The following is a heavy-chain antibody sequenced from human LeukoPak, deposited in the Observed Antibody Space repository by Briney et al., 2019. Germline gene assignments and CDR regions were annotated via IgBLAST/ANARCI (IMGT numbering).Heavy chain of an antibody. Sequence: GRSLRLSCAASGFTVSRNYMSWVRQAPGKGLEWVSVIYSGGSTYYADSVKGRFTISRDNSKNTLYLKMNSLRAEDTAVYYCAKDSSVYHYDSRNLDYWGQGTLVIVSS. V-gene: IGHV3-53*05. CDR1: GFTVSRNY. CDR2: IYSGGST. D-gene: IGHD3-22*01. J-gene: IGHJ4*02. CDR3: AKDSSVYHYDSRNLDY.